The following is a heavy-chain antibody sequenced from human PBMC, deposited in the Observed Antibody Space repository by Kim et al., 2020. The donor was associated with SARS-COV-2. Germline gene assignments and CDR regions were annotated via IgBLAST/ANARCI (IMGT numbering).Heavy chain of an antibody. CDR1: GYSFTSYW. Sequence: GESLNISCKGSGYSFTSYWISWVRQMPGKGLEWMGRIDPSDSYTNYSPSFQGHVTISADKSISTAYLQWSSLKASDTAMYYCARLLRYFDRNLYGMDVWGQGTTVTVSS. D-gene: IGHD3-9*01. CDR2: IDPSDSYT. CDR3: ARLLRYFDRNLYGMDV. V-gene: IGHV5-10-1*01. J-gene: IGHJ6*02.